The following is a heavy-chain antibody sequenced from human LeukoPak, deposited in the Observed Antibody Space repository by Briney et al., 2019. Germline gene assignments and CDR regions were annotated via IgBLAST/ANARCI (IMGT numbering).Heavy chain of an antibody. CDR1: GGSFSGYY. J-gene: IGHJ4*02. D-gene: IGHD2-15*01. CDR2: INHSGST. V-gene: IGHV4-34*01. CDR3: ARGCPKYCSGGSCYSVFDY. Sequence: SETLSLTCAVYGGSFSGYYWSWIRQPPGKGLEWIGEINHSGSTNYNPSLKSRVTISVDTSKNQFSLKLSSVTAADTAVYYCARGCPKYCSGGSCYSVFDYWGQGTLVTVSS.